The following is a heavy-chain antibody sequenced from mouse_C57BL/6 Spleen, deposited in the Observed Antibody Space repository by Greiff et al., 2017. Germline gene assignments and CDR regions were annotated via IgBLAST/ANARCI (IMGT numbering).Heavy chain of an antibody. CDR1: GYSFTSYY. J-gene: IGHJ4*01. V-gene: IGHV1-66*01. CDR3: AAGASSGYYAMDY. Sequence: VQLQQSGPELVKPGASVKISCKASGYSFTSYYIHWVKQRPGQGLEWIGWIYPGSGNTKYNEKFKGKATLTADTSSSTAYMQLSSLTSEDSAVYYCAAGASSGYYAMDYWGQGTSVTVSS. CDR2: IYPGSGNT. D-gene: IGHD3-2*02.